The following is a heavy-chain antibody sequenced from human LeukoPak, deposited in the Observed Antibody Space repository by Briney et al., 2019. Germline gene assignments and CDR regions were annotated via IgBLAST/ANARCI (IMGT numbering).Heavy chain of an antibody. CDR2: IYTSGST. D-gene: IGHD3-10*01. J-gene: IGHJ4*02. V-gene: IGHV4-61*02. CDR3: ARGRMVRGVIAGYFDY. Sequence: PSQTLSLTCTVSGGSISSGSYYWSWIRQPAGKGLEWIGRIYTSGSTNYNPSLKSRVTISVDTSKNQFYLKLSSVTAADTAVYYCARGRMVRGVIAGYFDYWGQGTLVTVSS. CDR1: GGSISSGSYY.